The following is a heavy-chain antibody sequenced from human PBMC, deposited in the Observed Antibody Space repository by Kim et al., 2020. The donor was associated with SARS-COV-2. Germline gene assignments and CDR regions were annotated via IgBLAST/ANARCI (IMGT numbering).Heavy chain of an antibody. D-gene: IGHD6-19*01. J-gene: IGHJ1*01. CDR3: SRVGSGGYPYAEYFQH. V-gene: IGHV4-59*01. CDR1: GGSISSYY. Sequence: SETLSLTCTVSGGSISSYYWSWIRQPPGKGLEWIGYIYYSGSTNYNPYLKSRVTISVDTSKNQISLKLSSVTAADTAVYYCSRVGSGGYPYAEYFQHWGQGTPVTVSS. CDR2: IYYSGST.